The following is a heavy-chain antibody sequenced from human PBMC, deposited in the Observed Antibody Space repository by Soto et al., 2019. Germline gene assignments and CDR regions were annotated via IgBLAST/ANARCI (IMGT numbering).Heavy chain of an antibody. D-gene: IGHD2-21*01. J-gene: IGHJ5*01. CDR1: GYTFTSYG. CDR3: ARVRLESPWAENKYSDS. Sequence: ASVKVSCKASGYTFTSYGISWVRQAPGQGLEWMGWISAYNGNTNYAQKLQGRVTMTTDTSTSTAYMELRSLRSDDTAVYYCARVRLESPWAENKYSDSWRHGTLVTAPQ. CDR2: ISAYNGNT. V-gene: IGHV1-18*01.